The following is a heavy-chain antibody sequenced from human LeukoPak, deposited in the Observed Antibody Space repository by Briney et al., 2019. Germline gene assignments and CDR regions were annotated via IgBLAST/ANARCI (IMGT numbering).Heavy chain of an antibody. CDR2: IYYSGST. Sequence: SETLSPTCTVSGGSISSYYWSWIRQPPGKGLEWIGYIYYSGSTNYNPSLKSRVTISVDTSKNQFSLKLSSVTAADTAVYYCAREATRQDTQKKDYYYYGMDVWGQGTTVTVSS. J-gene: IGHJ6*02. CDR1: GGSISSYY. D-gene: IGHD1-26*01. CDR3: AREATRQDTQKKDYYYYGMDV. V-gene: IGHV4-59*12.